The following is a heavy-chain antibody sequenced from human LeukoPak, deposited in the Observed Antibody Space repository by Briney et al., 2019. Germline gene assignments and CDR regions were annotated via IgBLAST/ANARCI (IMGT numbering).Heavy chain of an antibody. CDR1: GYTFTGYY. V-gene: IGHV1-46*01. Sequence: ASVKVSCKASGYTFTGYYMHWVRQAPGQRLEWMGIINPSGGSTSYAQRFQGRVTMTRDTSTSTVYMELSSLRSEDTAVYYCARVASYSQYFQHWGQGTLVTVSS. CDR3: ARVASYSQYFQH. CDR2: INPSGGST. J-gene: IGHJ1*01. D-gene: IGHD1-26*01.